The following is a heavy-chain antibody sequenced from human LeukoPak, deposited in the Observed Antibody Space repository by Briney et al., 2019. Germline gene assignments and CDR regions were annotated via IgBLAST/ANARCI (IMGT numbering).Heavy chain of an antibody. CDR2: IYYSGST. CDR1: GGSISSYY. Sequence: SETLSLTCTVSGGSISSYYWSWIRQPPGKGLEWIGYIYYSGSTYYNPSLKSRVTISVDTSKNQFSLKLSSVTAADTAVYYCARFKVVPAALHYYYGMDVWGQGTTVTVSS. V-gene: IGHV4-59*12. J-gene: IGHJ6*02. CDR3: ARFKVVPAALHYYYGMDV. D-gene: IGHD2-2*01.